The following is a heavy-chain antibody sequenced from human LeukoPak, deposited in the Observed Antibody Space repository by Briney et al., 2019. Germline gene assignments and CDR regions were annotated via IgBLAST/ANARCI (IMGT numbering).Heavy chain of an antibody. CDR1: GFTFSSYA. Sequence: PGGSLGLSCAAPGFTFSSYAMHWVRQAQGKGLEWVAVISYDGSNKYYADSVKGRFTISRDNSKNTLYLQMNSLRAEDTAVYYCARDACSGGSCYSGHAFYIWGQGTMVTVSS. CDR3: ARDACSGGSCYSGHAFYI. J-gene: IGHJ3*02. D-gene: IGHD2-15*01. CDR2: ISYDGSNK. V-gene: IGHV3-30-3*01.